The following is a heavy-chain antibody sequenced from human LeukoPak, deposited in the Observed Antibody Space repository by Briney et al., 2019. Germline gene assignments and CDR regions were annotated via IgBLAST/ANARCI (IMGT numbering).Heavy chain of an antibody. CDR1: GGSFSGYY. CDR2: INHSGST. V-gene: IGHV4-34*01. CDR3: AKGYYYGSGSYYTPYNWFDP. D-gene: IGHD3-10*01. J-gene: IGHJ5*02. Sequence: PSETLSLTCAVYGGSFSGYYWSWIRQPQGKGLEWIGEINHSGSTNYNPSLKSRVTISVDTSKNQFSLKLSSVTAADTAVYYCAKGYYYGSGSYYTPYNWFDPWGQGTLVTVSS.